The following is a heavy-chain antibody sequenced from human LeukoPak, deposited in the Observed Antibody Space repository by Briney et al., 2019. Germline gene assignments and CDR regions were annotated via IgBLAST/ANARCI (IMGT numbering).Heavy chain of an antibody. CDR3: ARGRRVRGVIITSYGMDV. Sequence: ASVKVSCKASGYTFTSYDINWVRQATGQGLEWMGWMNPNSGNTGYAQKFQGRVTMTRNTSISTAYMELSSLRSEDTAVYCCARGRRVRGVIITSYGMDVWGQGTTSPSP. D-gene: IGHD3-10*01. CDR1: GYTFTSYD. J-gene: IGHJ6*02. V-gene: IGHV1-8*01. CDR2: MNPNSGNT.